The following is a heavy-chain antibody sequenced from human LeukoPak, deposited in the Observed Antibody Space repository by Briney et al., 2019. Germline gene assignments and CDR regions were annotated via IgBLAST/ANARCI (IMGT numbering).Heavy chain of an antibody. Sequence: PGGSLRLSCAASGFTFSSYDMHWVRQATGKGLEWVSAIGTAGDTYYPGSVKGRFTISRENAKNSLYLQMNSLRAEDTALYYCAKDLYSSGWGKDYYYGMDVWGQGTTVTVSS. CDR2: IGTAGDT. V-gene: IGHV3-13*01. CDR1: GFTFSSYD. CDR3: AKDLYSSGWGKDYYYGMDV. J-gene: IGHJ6*02. D-gene: IGHD6-19*01.